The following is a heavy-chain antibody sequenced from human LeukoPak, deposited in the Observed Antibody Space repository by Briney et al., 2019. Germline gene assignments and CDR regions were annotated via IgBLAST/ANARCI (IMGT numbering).Heavy chain of an antibody. J-gene: IGHJ6*03. V-gene: IGHV3-7*01. CDR2: IKQDGSEK. Sequence: GGSLRLSCAASGFTFSSYWMSWVRQAPGKGLEWVANIKQDGSEKYYVDSVKGRFTISRDNAKNSLYLQMNSLRAEDTAVYYCARETSGWYSPPYYYYYYMDVWGKGTTVTVSS. D-gene: IGHD6-19*01. CDR3: ARETSGWYSPPYYYYYYMDV. CDR1: GFTFSSYW.